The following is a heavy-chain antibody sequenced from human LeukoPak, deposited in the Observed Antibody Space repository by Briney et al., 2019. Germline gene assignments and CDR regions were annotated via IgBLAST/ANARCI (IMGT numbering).Heavy chain of an antibody. Sequence: SETLSLTCAVYGGSFSGYYWSRIRQPPGKGLEWIGEINHSGSTNYNPSLKSRVTISVDTSKNQFSLKLSSVTAADTAVYYSARVNAVTTPSNFDYWGQGTLVTVSS. D-gene: IGHD4-17*01. J-gene: IGHJ4*02. CDR1: GGSFSGYY. CDR2: INHSGST. V-gene: IGHV4-34*01. CDR3: ARVNAVTTPSNFDY.